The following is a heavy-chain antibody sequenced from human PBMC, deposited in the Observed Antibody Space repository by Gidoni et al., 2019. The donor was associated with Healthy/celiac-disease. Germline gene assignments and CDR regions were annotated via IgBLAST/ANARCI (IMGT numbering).Heavy chain of an antibody. J-gene: IGHJ4*02. D-gene: IGHD4-17*01. CDR2: INPNSGGT. Sequence: QVQLVQSGAEVKKPGASVKVSCKASGYPFTGYYIHWVRQAPGQGLEGMGWINPNSGGTNYGQKFQGRVTMTRGTSISTAYMELSRLRSDDTAVYYCAREGGDEYYFDYWGQGTLVTVSS. CDR1: GYPFTGYY. CDR3: AREGGDEYYFDY. V-gene: IGHV1-2*02.